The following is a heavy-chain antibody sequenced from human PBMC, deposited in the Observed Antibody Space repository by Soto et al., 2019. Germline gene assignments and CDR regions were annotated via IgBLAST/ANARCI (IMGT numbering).Heavy chain of an antibody. CDR3: ARSVAARRGEDWFDP. CDR2: IYSGGST. D-gene: IGHD6-6*01. Sequence: GSLRLSCAAPGFTVSSNYMSWVRQAPGKGLEWVSVIYSGGSTYYADSVKGRFTISRDNSKNTLYLQMNSLRAEDTAVYYCARSVAARRGEDWFDPWGQGTLVTVSS. J-gene: IGHJ5*02. V-gene: IGHV3-53*01. CDR1: GFTVSSNY.